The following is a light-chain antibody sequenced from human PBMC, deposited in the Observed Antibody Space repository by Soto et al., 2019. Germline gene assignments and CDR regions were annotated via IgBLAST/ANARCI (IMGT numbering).Light chain of an antibody. CDR1: SSDVGGYNY. CDR3: SSYTITSTYV. Sequence: ALTQPASVSGSPGQSITISCTGTSSDVGGYNYVSWYQQHPGKAPKLMIYEVSDRPSGVSNRFSGSKSGNTASLTISGLQAEDEADYYCSSYTITSTYVFGTGTKVTVL. V-gene: IGLV2-14*01. J-gene: IGLJ1*01. CDR2: EVS.